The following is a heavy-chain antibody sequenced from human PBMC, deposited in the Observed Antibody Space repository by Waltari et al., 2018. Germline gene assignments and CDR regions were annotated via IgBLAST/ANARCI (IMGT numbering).Heavy chain of an antibody. J-gene: IGHJ4*02. V-gene: IGHV4-59*01. CDR2: IYYSGST. Sequence: QVQLQESGPGLVKPSETLSLTCTVSGGSISRSYWTWLRQPPGKGLEWIGYIYYSGSTNYNPSLKSRVTISVDTSKNQFSLKLSSVTAADTAVYYCARDYGDYGGYYFDYWGQGTLVTVSS. CDR3: ARDYGDYGGYYFDY. D-gene: IGHD4-17*01. CDR1: GGSISRSY.